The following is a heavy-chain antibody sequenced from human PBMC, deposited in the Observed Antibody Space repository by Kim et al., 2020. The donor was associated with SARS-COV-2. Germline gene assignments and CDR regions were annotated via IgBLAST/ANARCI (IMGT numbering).Heavy chain of an antibody. V-gene: IGHV4-31*03. CDR3: ARDTWGSGSYGLHYYYYGMDV. CDR1: GGSISSGGYY. Sequence: SETLSLTCTVSGGSISSGGYYWSWIRQHPGKGLEWIGYIYYSGSTDYNPSLKSRVTISVDTSKNQFSLKLSSVTAADTAVYYCARDTWGSGSYGLHYYYYGMDVWGQGTTVTVSS. J-gene: IGHJ6*02. CDR2: IYYSGST. D-gene: IGHD3-10*01.